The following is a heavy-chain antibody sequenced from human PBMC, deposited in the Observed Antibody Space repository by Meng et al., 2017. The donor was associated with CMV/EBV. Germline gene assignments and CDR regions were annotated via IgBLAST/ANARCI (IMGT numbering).Heavy chain of an antibody. CDR1: GGSFSGYY. J-gene: IGHJ5*02. CDR3: AGNWNGLGNWFDP. D-gene: IGHD1-1*01. CDR2: INHSGST. V-gene: IGHV4-34*01. Sequence: SETLSLTCAVYGGSFSGYYWSWIRQPPGKGLEWIGEINHSGSTNYNPSLKSRVTISVDKSRNQFSLKLSSVTAADTAVYYCAGNWNGLGNWFDPWGQGTLVTVSS.